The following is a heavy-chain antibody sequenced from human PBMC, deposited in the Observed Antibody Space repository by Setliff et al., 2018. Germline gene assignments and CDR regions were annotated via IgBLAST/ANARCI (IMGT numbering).Heavy chain of an antibody. CDR1: GFSFVSYN. CDR3: ARREHAFDI. J-gene: IGHJ3*02. Sequence: HGESLKISCKGSGFSFVSYNIGWVRQMPGKGLEWMGIIYPGDSDTRYSPSFQGQVTISVDKSISTAYLQWSSLKASDTAMYYCARREHAFDIWGQGTMVTVSS. D-gene: IGHD1-26*01. CDR2: IYPGDSDT. V-gene: IGHV5-51*01.